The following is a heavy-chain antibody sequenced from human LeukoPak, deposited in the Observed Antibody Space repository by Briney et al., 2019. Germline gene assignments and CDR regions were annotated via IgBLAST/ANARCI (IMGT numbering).Heavy chain of an antibody. Sequence: SETLSLTCTVSGGSISSYYWSWIRQPPGKGLEWIGYIYYSGSTNYNPSLKSRVTISVDTSKNQFSLKLSSVTAADTAVYYCARVVDTAVVGYYYYMDVWGKGTTVTVSS. CDR2: IYYSGST. V-gene: IGHV4-59*01. J-gene: IGHJ6*03. D-gene: IGHD5-18*01. CDR3: ARVVDTAVVGYYYYMDV. CDR1: GGSISSYY.